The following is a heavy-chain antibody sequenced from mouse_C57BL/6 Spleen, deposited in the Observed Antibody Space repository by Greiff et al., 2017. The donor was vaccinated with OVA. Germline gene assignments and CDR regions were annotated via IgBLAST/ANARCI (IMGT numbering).Heavy chain of an antibody. CDR3: TGDGNYGY. CDR2: LDPEHGDT. Sequence: EVQLQQSGAELVRPGASVKLSCTASGFNIKDDYMHWVKQRPEQGLEWIGWLDPEHGDTEYASKFQGKATITADTSSNTAYLQLSSLTSEDTAVDYCTGDGNYGYWGQGTTRTVSS. J-gene: IGHJ2*01. CDR1: GFNIKDDY. V-gene: IGHV14-4*01. D-gene: IGHD2-1*01.